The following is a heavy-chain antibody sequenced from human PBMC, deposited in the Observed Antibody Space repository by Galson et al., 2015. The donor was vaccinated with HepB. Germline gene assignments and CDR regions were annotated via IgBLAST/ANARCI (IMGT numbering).Heavy chain of an antibody. J-gene: IGHJ4*02. CDR2: ISYDGSNK. CDR3: ARDLEYSSSSGGY. D-gene: IGHD6-6*01. V-gene: IGHV3-30-3*01. Sequence: SLRLSCAASGFTFSSYAMHWVRQAPGKGLEWVAVISYDGSNKYYADSVKGRFTISRDNSKNTLYLQMNSLRAEDTAVYYCARDLEYSSSSGGYWGQGTLVTVSS. CDR1: GFTFSSYA.